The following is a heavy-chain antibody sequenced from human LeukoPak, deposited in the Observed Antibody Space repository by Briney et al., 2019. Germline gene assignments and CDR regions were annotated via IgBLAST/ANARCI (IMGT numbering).Heavy chain of an antibody. V-gene: IGHV3-21*01. CDR1: GFTFSSYG. CDR3: ARDHCSSTSCYLSAYYFDY. CDR2: ISSSSRYI. D-gene: IGHD2-2*01. J-gene: IGHJ4*02. Sequence: GGSLRLSCAASGFTFSSYGMSWVRQAPGKGLEWVSSISSSSRYIYYADSVKGRFTISRDNAKNTLYLQMNSLRAEDTAVYYCARDHCSSTSCYLSAYYFDYWGQGTLVTVSS.